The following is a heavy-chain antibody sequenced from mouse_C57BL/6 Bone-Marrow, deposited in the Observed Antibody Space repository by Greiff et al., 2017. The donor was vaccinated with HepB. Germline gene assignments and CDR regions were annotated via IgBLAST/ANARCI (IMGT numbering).Heavy chain of an antibody. D-gene: IGHD1-1*01. V-gene: IGHV5-4*01. CDR2: ISDGGSYT. CDR3: ARAPYGSSEAWFAY. CDR1: GFTFSSYA. J-gene: IGHJ3*01. Sequence: EVQVVESGGGLVKPGGSLKLSCAASGFTFSSYAMSWVRQTPEKRLGWVATISDGGSYTYYPDNVKGRFTISRDNAKNNLYLQMSHLKSEDTAMYYCARAPYGSSEAWFAYWGQGTLVTVSA.